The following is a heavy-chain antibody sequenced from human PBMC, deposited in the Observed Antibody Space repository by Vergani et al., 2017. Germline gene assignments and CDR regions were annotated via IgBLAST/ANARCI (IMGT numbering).Heavy chain of an antibody. D-gene: IGHD6-13*01. Sequence: ELQLVESGGGLEQPGRPLRLPCRASGFTFTDYGISWFRQAPGRGLQWVGFVRNKEDGGTPEHAASVKGRFTISRDDSKAIAYLQMNSLRTEDTAVYYCTTGLPGSRWSTYWGQGTLVTVSS. CDR1: GFTFTDYG. V-gene: IGHV3-49*03. CDR2: VRNKEDGGTP. J-gene: IGHJ4*01. CDR3: TTGLPGSRWSTY.